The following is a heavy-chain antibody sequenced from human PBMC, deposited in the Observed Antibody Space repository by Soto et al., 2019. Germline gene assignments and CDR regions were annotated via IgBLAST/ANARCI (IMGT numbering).Heavy chain of an antibody. V-gene: IGHV3-11*01. Sequence: GGSLRLSCAASGFTFSDYYMSWIRQAPGKGLEWVSYISSSGSTIYYADSVKGRFTISRDNAKNSLYLQMNSLRAEDTAVYYCARGTGYCSSTSCYNLLGYYYYMDVWGKGTTVTVSS. CDR1: GFTFSDYY. D-gene: IGHD2-2*02. CDR3: ARGTGYCSSTSCYNLLGYYYYMDV. J-gene: IGHJ6*03. CDR2: ISSSGSTI.